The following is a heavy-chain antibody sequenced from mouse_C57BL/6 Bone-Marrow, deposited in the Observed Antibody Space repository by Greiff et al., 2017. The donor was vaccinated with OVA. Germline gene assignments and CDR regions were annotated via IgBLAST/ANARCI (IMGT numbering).Heavy chain of an antibody. V-gene: IGHV7-3*01. CDR3: ARYMPSIRPMDY. CDR2: IRNKANGYTT. J-gene: IGHJ4*01. CDR1: GFTFTDYY. D-gene: IGHD2-3*01. Sequence: EVKLMESGGGLVQPGGSLSLSCAASGFTFTDYYMSWVRQPPGKALEWLGFIRNKANGYTTEYSASVKGRFTISRDNSQSILYLQMNTRRAEDSAADYCARYMPSIRPMDYWGKGTSVTVSS.